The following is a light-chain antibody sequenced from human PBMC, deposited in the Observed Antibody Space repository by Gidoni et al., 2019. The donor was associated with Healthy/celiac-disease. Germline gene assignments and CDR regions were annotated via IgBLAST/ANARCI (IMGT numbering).Light chain of an antibody. V-gene: IGKV1-39*01. J-gene: IGKJ1*01. CDR3: QQSYSTPWT. CDR1: QSISSY. Sequence: DIEMTQSPSSLSASVGDRVTITCRASQSISSYLNWYQQKPGKAPKLLIYAASSLQSGVPSRFSGSGSGTDLTLTIISLQPEDVATYYCQQSYSTPWTFGQGTKVEIK. CDR2: AAS.